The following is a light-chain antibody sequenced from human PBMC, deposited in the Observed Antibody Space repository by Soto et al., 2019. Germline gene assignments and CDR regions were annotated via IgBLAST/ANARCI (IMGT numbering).Light chain of an antibody. CDR3: QQTYNSSPYT. J-gene: IGKJ2*01. CDR1: QTIGKN. Sequence: DIQMTQSPPSLSASVGDRVTITCRASQTIGKNLNWYQQEPGKAPKLLIYAASTLQSGGPSRFIGIGSGTDFTLTISGLQSEDFAIYFCQQTYNSSPYTFGQGTKLEIK. CDR2: AAS. V-gene: IGKV1-39*01.